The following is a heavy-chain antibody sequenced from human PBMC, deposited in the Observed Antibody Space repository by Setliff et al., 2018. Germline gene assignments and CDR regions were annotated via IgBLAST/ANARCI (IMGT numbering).Heavy chain of an antibody. J-gene: IGHJ6*03. V-gene: IGHV4-39*01. CDR2: IYYSGST. CDR1: GGSISSGNYY. D-gene: IGHD3-10*01. Sequence: ETLSLTCRVSGGSISSGNYYWGLIRQPPGKGLEWVATIYYSGSTYSNPSLKSRLIISVDAPDNQFSVKLSSVTAADTAVYYCARHKSNGSGSYPSLYMDVWGKGIRVTVSS. CDR3: ARHKSNGSGSYPSLYMDV.